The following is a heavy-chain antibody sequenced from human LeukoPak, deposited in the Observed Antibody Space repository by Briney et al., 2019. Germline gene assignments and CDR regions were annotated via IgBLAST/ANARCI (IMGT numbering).Heavy chain of an antibody. V-gene: IGHV1-69*13. CDR3: ARGPRDSSGWYTSAN. J-gene: IGHJ4*02. D-gene: IGHD6-19*01. CDR1: GGTFSSYA. Sequence: SVKVSCKASGGTFSSYAISWVRQAPGQGLEWMGGIIPIFGTANYAQKFQGRVTITADESTSTAYMELSSLRSEDTAVYYCARGPRDSSGWYTSANWGQGTLVTVSS. CDR2: IIPIFGTA.